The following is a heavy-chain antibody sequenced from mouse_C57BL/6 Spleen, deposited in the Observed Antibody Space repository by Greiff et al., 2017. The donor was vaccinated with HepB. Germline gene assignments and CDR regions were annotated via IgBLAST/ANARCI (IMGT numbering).Heavy chain of an antibody. Sequence: VQLQQSGPELVKPGASVKISCKASGYAFSSSWMNWVKQRPGKGLEWIGRIYPGDGDTNYNGKFKGKATLTADKSSSTAYMQLSSLTYEDSAVYFCARDYDYVGGYAMDYWGQGTSVTVSS. CDR3: ARDYDYVGGYAMDY. CDR1: GYAFSSSW. CDR2: IYPGDGDT. V-gene: IGHV1-82*01. J-gene: IGHJ4*01. D-gene: IGHD2-4*01.